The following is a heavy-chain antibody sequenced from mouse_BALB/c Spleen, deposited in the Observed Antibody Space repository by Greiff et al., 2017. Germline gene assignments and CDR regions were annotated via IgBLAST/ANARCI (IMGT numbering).Heavy chain of an antibody. J-gene: IGHJ4*01. Sequence: DVMLVESGGGLVQPGGSRKLSCAASGFTFSSFGMHWVRQAPEKGLEWVAYISSGSSTIYYADTVKGRFTISRDNPKNTLFLQLTSLRSEDTAMYYCARSLYGNYSYYYAMDYWGQGTSVTVSS. CDR3: ARSLYGNYSYYYAMDY. V-gene: IGHV5-17*02. CDR1: GFTFSSFG. CDR2: ISSGSSTI. D-gene: IGHD2-1*01.